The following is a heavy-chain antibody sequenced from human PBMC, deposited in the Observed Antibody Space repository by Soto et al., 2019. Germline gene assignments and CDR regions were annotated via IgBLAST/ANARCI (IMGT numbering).Heavy chain of an antibody. D-gene: IGHD6-13*01. CDR3: ARTVSSSWYSYYYGMDV. J-gene: IGHJ6*02. CDR2: IYYSGST. V-gene: IGHV4-39*01. CDR1: GGSISSSSYY. Sequence: SETLSLTCTVSGGSISSSSYYWGWIRQHPGMGLEWIGSIYYSGSTYYNPSLKSRVTISVDTSKNQFSLKLSSVTAADTAVYYCARTVSSSWYSYYYGMDVWGQGTTVTVSS.